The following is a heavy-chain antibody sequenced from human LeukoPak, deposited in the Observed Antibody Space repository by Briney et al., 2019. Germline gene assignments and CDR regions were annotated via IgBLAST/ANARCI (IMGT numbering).Heavy chain of an antibody. CDR2: MNPNSGNT. CDR3: ARLWFGVRENYYYYYMDV. V-gene: IGHV1-8*01. J-gene: IGHJ6*03. CDR1: GYTFTSYD. D-gene: IGHD3-10*01. Sequence: ASVKVSCKASGYTFTSYDINWVRQATGQGLEWMGWMNPNSGNTGYAQKFQGRVTMTRSTSISTAYMELSSLRSEDTAVYYCARLWFGVRENYYYYYMDVWGKGTTVTVSS.